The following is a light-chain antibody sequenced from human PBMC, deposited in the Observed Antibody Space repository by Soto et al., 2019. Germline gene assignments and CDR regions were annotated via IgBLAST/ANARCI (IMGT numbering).Light chain of an antibody. CDR1: SSDVGAYNY. J-gene: IGLJ1*01. V-gene: IGLV2-8*01. Sequence: QSALTRPPYASGSPGQSVTISCTGTSSDVGAYNYVSWYQQHPGKAPKLMIYEVSKRPSGVPDRFSGSKSGNTASLTVSGLQAEDEADYYCSSYAGSNNFFYVLGTGTRSPS. CDR3: SSYAGSNNFFYV. CDR2: EVS.